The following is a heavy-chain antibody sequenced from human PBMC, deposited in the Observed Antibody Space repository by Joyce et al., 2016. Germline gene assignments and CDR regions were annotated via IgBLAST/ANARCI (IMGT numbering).Heavy chain of an antibody. J-gene: IGHJ4*02. CDR2: ISSSGGST. V-gene: IGHV3-23*01. CDR1: RFAFSSYA. Sequence: EVQLLESGGGLVQPGGSLRLSCAASRFAFSSYAMSWVRQAPGKGLEWVSTISSSGGSTYYADSVKGRFTISRDNSENTLYLQMNSLRAGDTAVYYCAKDQDYGDYSVDYWGQGTLVTVSS. D-gene: IGHD4-17*01. CDR3: AKDQDYGDYSVDY.